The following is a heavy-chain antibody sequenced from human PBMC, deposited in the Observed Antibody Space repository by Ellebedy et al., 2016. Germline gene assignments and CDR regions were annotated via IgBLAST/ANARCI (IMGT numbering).Heavy chain of an antibody. J-gene: IGHJ4*02. CDR2: IYYTGST. D-gene: IGHD3-10*01. CDR1: GGSISSTSYY. V-gene: IGHV4-61*01. Sequence: GSLRLSCTVSGGSISSTSYYWTWIRQPPGKGLEWIGYIYYTGSTKYNPSLRSRVTISVDTSKRQFSLKLSSVTTADAAVYYCATLYSSGSYYHVWGQGILVTVSS. CDR3: ATLYSSGSYYHV.